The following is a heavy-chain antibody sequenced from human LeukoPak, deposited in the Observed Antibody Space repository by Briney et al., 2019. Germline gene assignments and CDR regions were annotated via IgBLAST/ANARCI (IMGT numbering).Heavy chain of an antibody. D-gene: IGHD3-16*01. J-gene: IGHJ4*02. CDR3: ARGRHGTKGEFDY. CDR1: GYTFTSYG. V-gene: IGHV1-8*02. CDR2: MNPNSGNT. Sequence: ASVTVSCKASGYTFTSYGIRWVRQAPGQGLAWMGWMNPNSGNTGYAQKFQGRVTMTRNTSISTAYMELSSLGSEGTAVYYCARGRHGTKGEFDYWGQGTLVTVSS.